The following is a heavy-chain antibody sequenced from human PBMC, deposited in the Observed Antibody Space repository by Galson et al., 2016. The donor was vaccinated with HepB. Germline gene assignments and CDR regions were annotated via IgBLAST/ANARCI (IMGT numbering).Heavy chain of an antibody. CDR3: AREGMTTVAMLDY. CDR2: IWNDGSNQ. CDR1: GFTFTNAW. Sequence: SLRLSCAASGFTFTNAWMSWVRQAPGKGLEWVAVIWNDGSNQYYVDSAKGRFTISRDNSKNTLCLQMNSLRAEDTAVYYCAREGMTTVAMLDYWGQGTLVTVAS. J-gene: IGHJ4*02. D-gene: IGHD4-23*01. V-gene: IGHV3-33*08.